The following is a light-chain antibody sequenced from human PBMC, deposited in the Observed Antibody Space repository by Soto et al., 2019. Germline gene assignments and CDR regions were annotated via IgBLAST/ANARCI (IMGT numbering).Light chain of an antibody. Sequence: QSVLTQPPSASGTPGQRVTISCSGSSSNIGANSINWYQQLPGTAPKLLIYNNDQRPSGVPDRFSASKSGTSASLAISGLQSGDEADYYCGAWDDSLCGAVLGGGTKLTVL. J-gene: IGLJ2*01. CDR2: NND. V-gene: IGLV1-44*01. CDR3: GAWDDSLCGAV. CDR1: SSNIGANS.